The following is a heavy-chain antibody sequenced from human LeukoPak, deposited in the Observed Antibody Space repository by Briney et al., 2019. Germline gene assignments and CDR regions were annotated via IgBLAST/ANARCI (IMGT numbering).Heavy chain of an antibody. CDR2: IYSGGST. V-gene: IGHV3-53*01. J-gene: IGHJ4*02. CDR3: ASLVVPAAMASDY. Sequence: PGGSLRLSCAASGFTVSSNYMSWVRQAPGKGLEWVSVIYSGGSTYYADSVKGRFTISRDNSKNTLYLQMNSLRAEDTAVYYCASLVVPAAMASDYWGQGTLVTVSS. CDR1: GFTVSSNY. D-gene: IGHD2-2*01.